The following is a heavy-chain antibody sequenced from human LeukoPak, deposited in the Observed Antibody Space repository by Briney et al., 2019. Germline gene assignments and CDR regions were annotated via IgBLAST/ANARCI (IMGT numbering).Heavy chain of an antibody. CDR3: AKDMGAYSSSSYYFDY. D-gene: IGHD6-13*01. CDR1: GFRFNTYW. CDR2: IKQDGNEK. J-gene: IGHJ4*02. Sequence: GGSLRLSCAASGFRFNTYWMSWVRQAPGKGLEWVANIKQDGNEKYYADSVKGRFTISRDNAKNSLFLQMNSLRAEDTALYYCAKDMGAYSSSSYYFDYWGQGTLVTVSS. V-gene: IGHV3-7*03.